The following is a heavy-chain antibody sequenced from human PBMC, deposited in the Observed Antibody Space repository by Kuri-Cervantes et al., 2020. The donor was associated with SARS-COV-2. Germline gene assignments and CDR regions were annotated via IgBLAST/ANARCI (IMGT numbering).Heavy chain of an antibody. D-gene: IGHD4-11*01. V-gene: IGHV4-39*01. J-gene: IGHJ5*02. CDR1: GGSISSNNYY. CDR2: IYYSGST. CDR3: ARLNSNYKNNWFDP. Sequence: GSLRLSCSVSGGSISSNNYYWGWIRQPPGKGLEWIGSIYYSGSTYYNPSLKSRVTISVDTSKNQSSLNLSSVTAADTAVYYCARLNSNYKNNWFDPWGQGTLVTVSS.